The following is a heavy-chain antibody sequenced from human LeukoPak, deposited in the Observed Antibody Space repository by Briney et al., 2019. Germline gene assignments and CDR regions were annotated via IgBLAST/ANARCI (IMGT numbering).Heavy chain of an antibody. V-gene: IGHV3-11*01. D-gene: IGHD4-11*01. CDR1: GFTFSDYY. CDR2: ISSTGFTI. CDR3: ARGTDYSTLDY. J-gene: IGHJ4*02. Sequence: PGGSLRLSCAASGFTFSDYYISWIRQAPGRGLEWISYISSTGFTIYYADSVKGRFTISRDNAGNSVSLQMNSLTAEDTAVYYCARGTDYSTLDYWGQGNLVTVSS.